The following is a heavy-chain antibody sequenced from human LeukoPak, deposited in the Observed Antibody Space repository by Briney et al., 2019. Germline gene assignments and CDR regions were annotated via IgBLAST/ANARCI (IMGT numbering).Heavy chain of an antibody. Sequence: GGSLRLSCAASGFTFSSYEMNWVRQAPGKGLEWVSYISSSGSTIYYADSVKGRFTISRDNAKNSLYLQMISLRAEDTAVYYCAKDPVAAARYYYYYYMDVWGKGTTVTISS. CDR3: AKDPVAAARYYYYYYMDV. J-gene: IGHJ6*03. CDR1: GFTFSSYE. V-gene: IGHV3-48*03. D-gene: IGHD6-13*01. CDR2: ISSSGSTI.